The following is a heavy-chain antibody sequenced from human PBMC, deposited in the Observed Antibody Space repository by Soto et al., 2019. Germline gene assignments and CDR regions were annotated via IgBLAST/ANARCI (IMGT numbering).Heavy chain of an antibody. CDR2: IRNNGGRT. CDR1: GFTFSRYW. J-gene: IGHJ4*02. Sequence: PGGSLRLSCAASGFTFSRYWMHWVRQAPGKGLEWVSSIRNNGGRTFYSDSVKGRFTVSRDNSKNTLYLQLNSLRAEDTAVYYCAKASPESDGYYYFDYWGQGTLVTVSS. CDR3: AKASPESDGYYYFDY. D-gene: IGHD3-22*01. V-gene: IGHV3-74*01.